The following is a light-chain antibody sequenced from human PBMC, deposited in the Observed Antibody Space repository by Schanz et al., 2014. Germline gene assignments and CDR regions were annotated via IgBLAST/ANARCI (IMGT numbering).Light chain of an antibody. CDR2: DVT. V-gene: IGLV2-8*01. Sequence: QSVLTQPPSASGSPGQSVTISCTGTSSDVGGYNYVSWYQQHPGKAPKLMIYDVTNRPSGVSNRFSGSKSGNTASLTVSGLQAEDEADYYCSSYAGGNVVFGGGTKLTVL. CDR1: SSDVGGYNY. CDR3: SSYAGGNVV. J-gene: IGLJ2*01.